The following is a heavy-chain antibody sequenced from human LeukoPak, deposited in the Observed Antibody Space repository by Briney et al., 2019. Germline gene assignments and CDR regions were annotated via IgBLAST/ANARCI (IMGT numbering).Heavy chain of an antibody. CDR2: MNPNSGNT. CDR1: GYTFSRYG. J-gene: IGHJ4*02. CDR3: ARKGNRYYYGSGSYYRTLGY. D-gene: IGHD3-10*01. Sequence: ASVKVSCKASGYTFSRYGISWVRQATGQGLEWMGWMNPNSGNTGYAQKFQGRVTMTRNTSISTAYMELSSLRSEDTAVYYCARKGNRYYYGSGSYYRTLGYWGQGTLVTVSS. V-gene: IGHV1-8*01.